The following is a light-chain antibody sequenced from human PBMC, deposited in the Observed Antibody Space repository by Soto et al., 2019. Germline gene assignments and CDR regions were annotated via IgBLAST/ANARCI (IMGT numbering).Light chain of an antibody. J-gene: IGLJ1*01. V-gene: IGLV2-14*01. Sequence: QSALTQPASVSGSPGQSITISCTGTSSDIGAYNRVSWYEQHPGNAPKLLISEVSSRPSGVSSRFSGSKSGNTASLTISGLQAEDEADYYCTSYTGSHTVPYVFGTGTKLTVL. CDR2: EVS. CDR1: SSDIGAYNR. CDR3: TSYTGSHTVPYV.